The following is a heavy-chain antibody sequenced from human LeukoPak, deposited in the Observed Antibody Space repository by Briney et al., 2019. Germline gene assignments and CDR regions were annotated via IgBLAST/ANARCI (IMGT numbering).Heavy chain of an antibody. CDR2: ISSNGGST. V-gene: IGHV3-64D*06. J-gene: IGHJ5*02. CDR1: GFTSSSHS. Sequence: PGGSLRLSCSASGFTSSSHSVHWVRQAPGKGLEFVSAISSNGGSTYYADSVKGRFTISRDNSKNTLYLQMSSLRAEDTAVYYCVRGGSTCSGYWFDPWGQGTLVTVSS. CDR3: VRGGSTCSGYWFDP. D-gene: IGHD6-25*01.